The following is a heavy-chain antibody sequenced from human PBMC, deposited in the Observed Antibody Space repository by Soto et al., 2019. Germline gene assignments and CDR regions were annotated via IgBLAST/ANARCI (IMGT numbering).Heavy chain of an antibody. CDR3: ARAFIAAADKYNWLDP. Sequence: SETLSLTCAVYGGSFSGYYWSWIRQPPGKGLEWIGEINHSGSTNYNPSLKSRVTISVDTSKNQFSLKLSSVTAADTAVYYCARAFIAAADKYNWLDPWGQGTLVTVSS. J-gene: IGHJ5*02. D-gene: IGHD6-13*01. V-gene: IGHV4-34*01. CDR2: INHSGST. CDR1: GGSFSGYY.